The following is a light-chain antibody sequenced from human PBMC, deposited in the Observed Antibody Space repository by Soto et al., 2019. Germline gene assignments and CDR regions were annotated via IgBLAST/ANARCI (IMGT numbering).Light chain of an antibody. CDR3: QQSYSSPPYT. Sequence: DIQMTQSPSSLSASVGDRVTITCRASQSISNFLNWYQQKPGKAPKLLIYAASSFQSGVPSRFSGSGSGTDFTLTISSLQPEDFATYYCQQSYSSPPYTFGQGTKVDIK. CDR2: AAS. CDR1: QSISNF. J-gene: IGKJ2*01. V-gene: IGKV1-39*01.